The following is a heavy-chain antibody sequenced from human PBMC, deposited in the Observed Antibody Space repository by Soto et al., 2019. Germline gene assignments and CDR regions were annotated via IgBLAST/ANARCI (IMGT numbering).Heavy chain of an antibody. CDR3: ARDPYCSSTSCYIGVTGFDP. J-gene: IGHJ5*02. CDR2: INPSGGST. V-gene: IGHV1-46*01. Sequence: ASVKVSCKASGYTFTSYYMHWLRQAPGQGLEWMGIINPSGGSTSYAQKFQGRVTMTRDTSTSTVYMELSSLRSEDTAVYYCARDPYCSSTSCYIGVTGFDPWGQGTLVTVSS. D-gene: IGHD2-2*02. CDR1: GYTFTSYY.